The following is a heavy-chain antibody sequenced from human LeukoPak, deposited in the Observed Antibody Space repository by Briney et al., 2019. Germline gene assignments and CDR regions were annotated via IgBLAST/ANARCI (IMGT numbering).Heavy chain of an antibody. D-gene: IGHD3-3*01. CDR3: ARALGRFLESDV. CDR2: IYYSGST. CDR1: GGSISSYY. J-gene: IGHJ6*04. V-gene: IGHV4-59*01. Sequence: SETLSLTCTVSGGSISSYYWSWIRQPPGKGLEWIGYIYYSGSTNYNPSLKSRVTISVDTSKNQFSLKLSSVTAADTAVYYCARALGRFLESDVWGKGTTVTVSS.